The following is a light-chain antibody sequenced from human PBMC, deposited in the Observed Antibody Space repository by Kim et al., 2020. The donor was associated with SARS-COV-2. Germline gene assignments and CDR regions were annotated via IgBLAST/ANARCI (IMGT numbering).Light chain of an antibody. CDR1: QSVSND. V-gene: IGKV3-15*01. Sequence: EIVLTQSPATLSVSPGERATLSCRASQSVSNDLAWYQQKPGQAPRLLIYGASTRATGIPARFSGSGSGTEFTLTISSLQSEDFAVYYCQQYHNWPPLTFGGGTKLEI. J-gene: IGKJ4*01. CDR2: GAS. CDR3: QQYHNWPPLT.